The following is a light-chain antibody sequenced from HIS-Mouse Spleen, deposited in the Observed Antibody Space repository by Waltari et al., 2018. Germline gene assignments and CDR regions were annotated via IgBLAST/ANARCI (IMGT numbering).Light chain of an antibody. CDR2: GAS. CDR3: QQYGSSPRT. CDR1: QSVSSSY. V-gene: IGKV3-20*01. J-gene: IGKJ2*01. Sequence: DIVLTQSPGTLSLSPGERATLSCRSSQSVSSSYLAWYQQKPGQAPRLLICGASSRATGIPVRFSGSGSGTDFTLTISRLEHEDFAVYYCQQYGSSPRTFGQGTKLEIK.